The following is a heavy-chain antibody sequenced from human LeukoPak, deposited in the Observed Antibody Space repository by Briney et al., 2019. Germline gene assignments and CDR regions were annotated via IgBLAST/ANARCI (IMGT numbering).Heavy chain of an antibody. V-gene: IGHV1-18*01. CDR1: GYTFTSYG. CDR2: ISAYNGNT. Sequence: ASVKVSCKASGYTFTSYGISWVRQAPGQGLEWMGWISAYNGNTNYAQKLQGRVTTTTDTSTSTAYMELRSLRSDDTAVYYCARDRPRGGYYGSGSYPALDYWGQGTLVTVSS. D-gene: IGHD3-10*01. J-gene: IGHJ4*02. CDR3: ARDRPRGGYYGSGSYPALDY.